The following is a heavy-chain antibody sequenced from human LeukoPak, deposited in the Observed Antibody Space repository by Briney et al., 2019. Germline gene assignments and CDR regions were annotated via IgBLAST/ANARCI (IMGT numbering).Heavy chain of an antibody. CDR1: GFTFSSYS. CDR2: ISSSSSYI. J-gene: IGHJ6*02. Sequence: PGGSLRLSCAASGFTFSSYSMNWVRQAPGKGLEWVSSISSSSSYIYYADSVKGRFTISRDNAKNSLYLQMNSLRAEDTAVYYCVRGGGCSGSPMRHGTDVWGQGTTVTVSS. D-gene: IGHD6-19*01. V-gene: IGHV3-21*01. CDR3: VRGGGCSGSPMRHGTDV.